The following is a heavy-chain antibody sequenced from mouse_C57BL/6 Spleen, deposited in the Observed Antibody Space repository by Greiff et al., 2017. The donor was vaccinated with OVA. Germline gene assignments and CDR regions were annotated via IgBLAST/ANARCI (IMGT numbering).Heavy chain of an antibody. D-gene: IGHD1-1*01. CDR2: IWSDGST. J-gene: IGHJ4*01. CDR1: GFSLTSYG. CDR3: ARHEHYYGSSPYYAMDY. Sequence: VQGVESGPGLVAPSQSLSITCTVSGFSLTSYGVHWVRQPPGKGLEWLVVIWSDGSTTYNSALKSRLSISKDNSKSQVFLKMNSLQTDDTAMYYCARHEHYYGSSPYYAMDYWGQGTSVTVSS. V-gene: IGHV2-6-1*01.